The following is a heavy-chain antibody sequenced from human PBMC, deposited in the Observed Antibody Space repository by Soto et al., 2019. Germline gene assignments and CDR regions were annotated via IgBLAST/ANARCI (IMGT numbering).Heavy chain of an antibody. CDR1: GFSISDYW. V-gene: IGHV3-7*01. D-gene: IGHD2-2*01. CDR2: IKRDGSEK. Sequence: PGGSLRLSCAASGFSISDYWMSWVRQAPGKGLERVANIKRDGSEKYYVDSVKGRFTISRDNAKNSLYLQMNSLRADDTAVYYCARDRDLAVPAAVIYFDSWGQGTLVTVPQ. CDR3: ARDRDLAVPAAVIYFDS. J-gene: IGHJ4*02.